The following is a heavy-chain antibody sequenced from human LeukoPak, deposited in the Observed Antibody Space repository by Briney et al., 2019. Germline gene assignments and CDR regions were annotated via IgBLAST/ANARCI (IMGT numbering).Heavy chain of an antibody. D-gene: IGHD3-22*01. CDR3: ARGRGVPYYYDSSGYYPADY. V-gene: IGHV4-30-4*01. J-gene: IGHJ4*02. Sequence: SETLSLTCTVSGGSLSSGYYYWSWIRQPPGKGLECIGHIYYSGSTYYNPSLKSRVTISVDTSKNQFSLKLSSVTAADTAVYYCARGRGVPYYYDSSGYYPADYWGQGTLVTVSS. CDR2: IYYSGST. CDR1: GGSLSSGYYY.